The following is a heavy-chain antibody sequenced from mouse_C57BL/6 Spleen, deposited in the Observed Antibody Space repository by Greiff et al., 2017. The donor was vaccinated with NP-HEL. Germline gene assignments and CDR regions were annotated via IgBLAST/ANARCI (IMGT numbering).Heavy chain of an antibody. CDR3: ARSSYYGSHLGYFDV. Sequence: DVKLVESGGGLVKPGGSLKLSCAASGFTFSSDAMSWVRQTPEKRLEWVATISDGGSYTYYPDNVKGRITMSKDNAKNNPYLQMSHLKSEDTTMYYCARSSYYGSHLGYFDVWGTGTTVTVSS. J-gene: IGHJ1*03. V-gene: IGHV5-4*03. CDR2: ISDGGSYT. CDR1: GFTFSSDA. D-gene: IGHD1-1*01.